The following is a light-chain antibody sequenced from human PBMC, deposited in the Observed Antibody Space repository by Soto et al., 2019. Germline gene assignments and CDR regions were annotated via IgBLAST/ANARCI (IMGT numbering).Light chain of an antibody. V-gene: IGKV1-5*03. Sequence: DIQMTQSPSTLSASVGDRVTITCRASQNINSWLAWYQQKPGKAPKLLIYKSSSLESGVPSRFSGSESGTEFNLTISSLHPDDVATYYCQQYDTYFSFGQGTKLEIK. CDR1: QNINSW. CDR3: QQYDTYFS. J-gene: IGKJ2*03. CDR2: KSS.